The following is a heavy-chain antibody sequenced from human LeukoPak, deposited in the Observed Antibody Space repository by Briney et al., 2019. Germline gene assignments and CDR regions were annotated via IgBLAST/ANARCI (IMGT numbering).Heavy chain of an antibody. CDR2: ISGSGGST. D-gene: IGHD4-17*01. J-gene: IGHJ6*03. CDR1: GFTFSSYA. Sequence: GGSLRLSCAASGFTFSSYAMSWVRQAPGKGLEWVSAISGSGGSTYYADSVKGRFTISRDNSKNTLYLQMNSLRAEDTAVYYCAKDRSDYGDYDYYMDVWGKGTTVTVS. V-gene: IGHV3-23*01. CDR3: AKDRSDYGDYDYYMDV.